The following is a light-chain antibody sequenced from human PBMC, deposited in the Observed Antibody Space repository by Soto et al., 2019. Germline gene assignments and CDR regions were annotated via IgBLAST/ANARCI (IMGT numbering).Light chain of an antibody. Sequence: EVVMTQSPATLSVSPGERATLSCRASQSVSTNLAWYQQKGGQPPRLLIYGASTRATDIPARFSGRGSGTEFTLTISSLQSEDFAVYYCQQYHNWPPMYTFGQGTKLEIK. CDR3: QQYHNWPPMYT. CDR1: QSVSTN. V-gene: IGKV3-15*01. J-gene: IGKJ2*01. CDR2: GAS.